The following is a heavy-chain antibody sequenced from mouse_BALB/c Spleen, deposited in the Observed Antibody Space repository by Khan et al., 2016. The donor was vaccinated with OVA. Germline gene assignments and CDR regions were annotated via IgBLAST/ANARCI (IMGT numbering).Heavy chain of an antibody. J-gene: IGHJ3*01. CDR2: ISTYYGDA. V-gene: IGHV1S137*01. D-gene: IGHD3-2*01. CDR1: GYTFTDFS. Sequence: QVQLQQSGAELVRPGVSVKISCKGSGYTFTDFSMHWVKQRHAMSLEWIGVISTYYGDADYNQKFKDKATMTVDKSSNTAYMELARLTSEDSAIYYCARGAGGDRFLYWGQGTLVTVSA. CDR3: ARGAGGDRFLY.